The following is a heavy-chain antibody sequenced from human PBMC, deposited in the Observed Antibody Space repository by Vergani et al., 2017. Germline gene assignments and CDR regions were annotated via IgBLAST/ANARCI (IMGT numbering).Heavy chain of an antibody. CDR2: IRSKANSYAT. D-gene: IGHD2-2*01. J-gene: IGHJ6*02. CDR1: GFTFSGSA. Sequence: EVQLVESGGGLVQPGGSLKLSCAASGFTFSGSAMHWVRQASGKGLEWVGRIRSKANSYATAYAASVKGRFTISRDDSKNTAYLQMNSLKTEDTAVYYCTRHYLQEGSSTTRDVWGQGTTVTVSS. CDR3: TRHYLQEGSSTTRDV. V-gene: IGHV3-73*02.